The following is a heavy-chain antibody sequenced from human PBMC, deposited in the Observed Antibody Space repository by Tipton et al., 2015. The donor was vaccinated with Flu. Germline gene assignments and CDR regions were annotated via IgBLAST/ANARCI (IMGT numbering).Heavy chain of an antibody. V-gene: IGHV4-34*01. CDR3: APEITPWAWEY. Sequence: TLSLTCVVYGGSFSGDYCSWIRQPPGKGLEWIGEVNHSGSTNYNPSLKSRVTISVDTSKNQFSLKLDSVTAADTAVYYCAPEITPWAWEYWGQGTLVTVSS. D-gene: IGHD1-26*01. CDR1: GGSFSGDY. CDR2: VNHSGST. J-gene: IGHJ4*02.